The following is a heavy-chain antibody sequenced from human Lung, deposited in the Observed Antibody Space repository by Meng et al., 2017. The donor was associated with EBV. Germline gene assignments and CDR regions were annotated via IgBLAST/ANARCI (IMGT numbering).Heavy chain of an antibody. V-gene: IGHV4-31*03. CDR1: GGSISSGGHY. CDR2: IYYSGST. J-gene: IGHJ4*02. CDR3: ARGRIIGDSSGYSDY. D-gene: IGHD3-22*01. Sequence: QVPLQESGPGLVKPSQTLSLICTVSGGSISSGGHYWSWIRQHPEKGLEWIGYIYYSGSTYYKPSLKSRLTISVDTSKNQFSLKLSSVAAADAAVYYCARGRIIGDSSGYSDYWGQGTLVTVSS.